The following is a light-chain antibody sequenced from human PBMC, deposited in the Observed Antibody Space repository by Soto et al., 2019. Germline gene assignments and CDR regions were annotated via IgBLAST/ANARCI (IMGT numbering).Light chain of an antibody. V-gene: IGLV2-14*01. CDR2: EVT. CDR1: SSDVGYYNY. Sequence: QSALTQPASVSGSPGQSITISCTGTSSDVGYYNYISWYQQHPGKAPKLLISEVTNRPSGVSHRFSGSQSGNTASLTISGLQADDEADYYCSSYTRTSTVVFGGGTKVTVL. CDR3: SSYTRTSTVV. J-gene: IGLJ2*01.